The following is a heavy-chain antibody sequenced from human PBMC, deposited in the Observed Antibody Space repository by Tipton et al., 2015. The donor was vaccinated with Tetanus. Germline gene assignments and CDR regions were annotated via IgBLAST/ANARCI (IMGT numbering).Heavy chain of an antibody. CDR2: IYQTGTT. D-gene: IGHD2-8*02. J-gene: IGHJ5*02. CDR1: GASFSSGDYY. Sequence: TLSLTCTVSGASFSSGDYYWSWIRKPPGKDLEWIGYIYQTGTTYYNPSLKGRVTISIDRSKNQLSLKLTSVTAADTAVYYCARATSTGPAYNWLDPWGQGTLVTVSS. CDR3: ARATSTGPAYNWLDP. V-gene: IGHV4-30-4*01.